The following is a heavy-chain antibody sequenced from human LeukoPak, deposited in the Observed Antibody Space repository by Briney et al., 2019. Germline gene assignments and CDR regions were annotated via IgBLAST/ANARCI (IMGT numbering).Heavy chain of an antibody. CDR1: GFTFSSYS. CDR2: ISSSSSYI. CDR3: ARQGSSGWHAFDI. Sequence: GGSLRLSCAASGFTFSSYSMNWVRQAPGKGLEWVSSISSSSSYIYYADSVKGRFTISRDNAKNSLYLQMNSLRAEDTAVYYCARQGSSGWHAFDIWGQGAMVTVSS. V-gene: IGHV3-21*01. J-gene: IGHJ3*02. D-gene: IGHD6-19*01.